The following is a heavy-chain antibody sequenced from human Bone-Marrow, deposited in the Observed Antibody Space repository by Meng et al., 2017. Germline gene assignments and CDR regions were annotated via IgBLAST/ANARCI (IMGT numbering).Heavy chain of an antibody. J-gene: IGHJ4*02. Sequence: EVQLVESGGGLVQPGWSLRLSSAASGFSVCNEFMSWVRQAQGKGLEWVSVIYSGGGTDYAESVKGRFTTSRDSSKNTMYLQMNNLRADDTAMYYCTGGEDHWGQGTLVTVSS. V-gene: IGHV3-66*01. CDR1: GFSVCNEF. CDR3: TGGEDH. CDR2: IYSGGGT.